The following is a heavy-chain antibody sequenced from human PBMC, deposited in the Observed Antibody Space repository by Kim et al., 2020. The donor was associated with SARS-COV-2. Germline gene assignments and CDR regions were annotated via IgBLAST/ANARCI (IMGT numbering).Heavy chain of an antibody. CDR3: ARAPTYYDSSGYYSPYFDY. CDR2: INPSGGST. D-gene: IGHD3-22*01. Sequence: ASVKVSCKASGYTFTSYYMHWVRQAPGQGLEWMGIINPSGGSTSYAQKFQGRVTMTRDTSTSTVYMELSSLRSEDTAVYYCARAPTYYDSSGYYSPYFDYWGQGTLVTVSS. CDR1: GYTFTSYY. V-gene: IGHV1-46*01. J-gene: IGHJ4*02.